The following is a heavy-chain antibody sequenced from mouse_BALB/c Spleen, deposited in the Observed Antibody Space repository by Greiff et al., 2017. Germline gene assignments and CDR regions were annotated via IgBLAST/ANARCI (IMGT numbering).Heavy chain of an antibody. CDR1: GFTFSSYA. D-gene: IGHD1-1*01. CDR3: ARDCYGSSCWFAY. Sequence: EVNLVESGGGLVKPGGSLKLSCAASGFTFSSYAMSWVRQTPEKRLEWVASISSGGSTYYPDSVKGRFTISRDNARNILYLQMSSLRSEDTAMYYCARDCYGSSCWFAYWGQGTLVTVSA. CDR2: ISSGGST. V-gene: IGHV5-6-5*01. J-gene: IGHJ3*01.